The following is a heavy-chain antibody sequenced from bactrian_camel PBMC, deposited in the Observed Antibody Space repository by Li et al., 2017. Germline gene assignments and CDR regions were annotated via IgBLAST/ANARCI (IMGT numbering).Heavy chain of an antibody. V-gene: IGHV3S1*01. CDR1: GYTFNTYS. CDR3: AALYTGISGCYSTSLDPASFVY. Sequence: HVQLVESGGGSALAGGSVRLSCAASGYTFNTYSWFRQAPGQEREGVAAIDTGDGSTYYLNSVKGRFTISKVNAESTLYLQMNSLKPEDTAIYYCAALYTGISGCYSTSLDPASFVYWGQGTQVTVSS. CDR2: IDTGDGST. J-gene: IGHJ4*01. D-gene: IGHD3*01.